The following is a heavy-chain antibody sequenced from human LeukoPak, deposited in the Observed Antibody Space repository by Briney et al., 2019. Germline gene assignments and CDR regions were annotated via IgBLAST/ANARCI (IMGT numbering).Heavy chain of an antibody. CDR1: GFTFSSYW. J-gene: IGHJ4*02. CDR2: IYSDGSSY. V-gene: IGHV3-74*03. Sequence: GGSLRLSCAASGFTFSSYWMHWVRQAPGKGLVWVSRIYSDGSSYTADSVKGRFTISRDNAKDTLYLQMNSLRVEDTAVYYCARGGGIYGLWDYWGQGTLVTASS. CDR3: ARGGGIYGLWDY. D-gene: IGHD1-26*01.